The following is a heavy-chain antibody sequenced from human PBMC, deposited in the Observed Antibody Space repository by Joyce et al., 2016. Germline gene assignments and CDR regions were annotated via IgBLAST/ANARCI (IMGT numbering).Heavy chain of an antibody. CDR1: GFTFNRYA. Sequence: QVQLVESGGGVAQPGRSLRLSCAASGFTFNRYAMQWVRQTPGTGLEWVAVISPDGSKKFYSDSVKDRFIISRDNSNKMVFVQMNSLRVEDTDVYYCARSPSNSWHTFDSWGQGTLVSVSS. V-gene: IGHV3-30-3*01. D-gene: IGHD2-2*01. J-gene: IGHJ4*02. CDR2: ISPDGSKK. CDR3: ARSPSNSWHTFDS.